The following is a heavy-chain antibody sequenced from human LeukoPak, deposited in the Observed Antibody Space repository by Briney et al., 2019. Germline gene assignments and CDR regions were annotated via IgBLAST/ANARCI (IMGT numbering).Heavy chain of an antibody. CDR3: AREETHHVYYGMDV. CDR2: ISAYNGNT. V-gene: IGHV1-18*01. J-gene: IGHJ6*02. CDR1: GYTFTSYG. Sequence: GASVKVSCKASGYTFTSYGISWVRQAPGQGLEWMGWISAYNGNTNHAQKVQGRVTMTTDTSTSTAYMELRSLRSDDTAVYYCAREETHHVYYGMDVWGQGTMVTVSS. D-gene: IGHD1-14*01.